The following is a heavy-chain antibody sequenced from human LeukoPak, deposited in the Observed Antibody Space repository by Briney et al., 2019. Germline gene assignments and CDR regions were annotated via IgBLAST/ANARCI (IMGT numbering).Heavy chain of an antibody. D-gene: IGHD6-13*01. CDR1: GFTFSSYW. Sequence: GGSLRLSCAGSGFTFSSYWMSWVRQAPGKGLEWVANIKQDGSEKYYVDSVKGRFTISRDNAKNSLYLQMNSLRAEDTAVYYCARGLAGGHWGQGTLVTVSS. V-gene: IGHV3-7*03. CDR2: IKQDGSEK. CDR3: ARGLAGGH. J-gene: IGHJ4*02.